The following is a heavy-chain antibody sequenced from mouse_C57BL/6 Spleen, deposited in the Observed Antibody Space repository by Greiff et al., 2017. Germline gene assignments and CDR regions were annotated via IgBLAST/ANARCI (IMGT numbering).Heavy chain of an antibody. CDR1: GFTFTDYY. Sequence: EVKLMESGGGLVQPGGSLSLSCAASGFTFTDYYMSWVRQPPGKALEWLGFIRNKANGYTTEYSASVKGRFTIARDNSQSILYLQMIALRAEDRATYDCALYDYDVGFAYWGQGTLVTVSA. D-gene: IGHD2-4*01. CDR3: ALYDYDVGFAY. CDR2: IRNKANGYTT. V-gene: IGHV7-3*01. J-gene: IGHJ3*01.